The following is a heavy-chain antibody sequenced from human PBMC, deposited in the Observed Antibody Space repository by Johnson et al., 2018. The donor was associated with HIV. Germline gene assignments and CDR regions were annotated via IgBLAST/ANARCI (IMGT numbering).Heavy chain of an antibody. V-gene: IGHV3-30*03. D-gene: IGHD6-13*01. Sequence: VQLVESGGGIVRPGGSLRLSCVASGFTFDDYGMSWVRQAPGKGLEWVAVISYDGSNKYYADSVKGRFTISRDNAKNSLYLQMNSLKTEDTAVYYCARVGQQSNAFDIWGQGTMVTVSS. CDR1: GFTFDDYG. J-gene: IGHJ3*02. CDR3: ARVGQQSNAFDI. CDR2: ISYDGSNK.